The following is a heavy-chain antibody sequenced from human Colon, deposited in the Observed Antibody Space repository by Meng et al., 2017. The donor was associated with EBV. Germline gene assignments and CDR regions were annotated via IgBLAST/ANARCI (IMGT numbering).Heavy chain of an antibody. CDR3: ARGKQDAWELLAY. Sequence: VELQLAGPGLGQPSATLSLTCAVWGSRISCKFRWPRVRQPPGKGVEWIRDIDDSGSTNYNPSLNSRISISLDKSKNHFSLKVNSVTAADTAVYYCARGKQDAWELLAYWGQGALVTVSS. V-gene: IGHV4-4*02. CDR1: GSRISCKFR. D-gene: IGHD1-26*01. J-gene: IGHJ4*02. CDR2: IDDSGST.